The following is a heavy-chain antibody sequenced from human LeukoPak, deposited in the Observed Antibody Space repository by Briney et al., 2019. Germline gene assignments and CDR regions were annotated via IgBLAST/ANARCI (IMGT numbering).Heavy chain of an antibody. CDR1: GFTFSSYW. Sequence: GGSLRLSCAASGFTFSSYWMHWVRQAPGKGLEWVSGISNSDGSTYNADSVKGRFIISRDDSKNTLYLQMTSLRAEDTAVYYCARDYYESGSYGGISFDYWGQGTLVTVSS. V-gene: IGHV3-23*01. D-gene: IGHD3-10*01. CDR2: ISNSDGST. CDR3: ARDYYESGSYGGISFDY. J-gene: IGHJ4*02.